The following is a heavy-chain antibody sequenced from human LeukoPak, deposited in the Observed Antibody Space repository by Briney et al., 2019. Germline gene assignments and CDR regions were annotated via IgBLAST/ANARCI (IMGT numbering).Heavy chain of an antibody. V-gene: IGHV4-59*08. D-gene: IGHD6-13*01. J-gene: IGHJ4*02. CDR3: ARQIRDSNRWPFDY. CDR1: GGSISSYY. Sequence: SETLSLTCTVSGGSISSYYWSWIRQPPGKGLEWIGYIYYSGSTNYNPSLKSRVTISVDTSKNQFSLKLSSVTAADTAVYYCARQIRDSNRWPFDYWGQGTLVTVSS. CDR2: IYYSGST.